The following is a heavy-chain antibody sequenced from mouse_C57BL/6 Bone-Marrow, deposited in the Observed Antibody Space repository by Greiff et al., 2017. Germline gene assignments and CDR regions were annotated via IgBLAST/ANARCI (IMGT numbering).Heavy chain of an antibody. CDR3: AGPNWAFAY. D-gene: IGHD4-1*01. J-gene: IGHJ3*01. V-gene: IGHV5-6*01. Sequence: EVKLVESGGDLVKPGGSLKLSCAASGFTFSSYGMSWVRQTPDKRLEWVATISSGGSYTYYPDSVKGRFTISRDNDKNTLYLQMSSLKSEDTAMYYCAGPNWAFAYWGQGTLVTVSA. CDR1: GFTFSSYG. CDR2: ISSGGSYT.